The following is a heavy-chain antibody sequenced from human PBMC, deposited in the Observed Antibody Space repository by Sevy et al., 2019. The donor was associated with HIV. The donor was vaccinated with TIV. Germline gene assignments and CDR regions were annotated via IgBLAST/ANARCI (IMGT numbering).Heavy chain of an antibody. V-gene: IGHV4-61*02. Sequence: SETLSLTCTVSGDSIGSGDYYWSWIRQPAGKGLEWIGRIYNRENTNYNPSLKIRVTMSVDTSKNQFSLRLSSVTAADTAVYYCARGGEKSYDYVWGTYPFDYWGQGTLVTVSS. CDR1: GDSIGSGDYY. CDR2: IYNRENT. J-gene: IGHJ4*02. D-gene: IGHD3-16*02. CDR3: ARGGEKSYDYVWGTYPFDY.